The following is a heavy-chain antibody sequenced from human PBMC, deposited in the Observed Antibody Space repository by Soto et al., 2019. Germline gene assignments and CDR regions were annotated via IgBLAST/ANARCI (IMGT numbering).Heavy chain of an antibody. CDR1: GFTFSTFW. CDR3: VRDTSPRSVDY. D-gene: IGHD2-2*01. CDR2: IKQDGSEK. Sequence: GGSLRLSCAASGFTFSTFWMSWVRQAPGKGLEWVANIKQDGSEKHYVDSVKGRFTISRDNAKNSMYLQMNSLRAEDTAVYYCVRDTSPRSVDYWGQGTLVTVSS. J-gene: IGHJ4*02. V-gene: IGHV3-7*01.